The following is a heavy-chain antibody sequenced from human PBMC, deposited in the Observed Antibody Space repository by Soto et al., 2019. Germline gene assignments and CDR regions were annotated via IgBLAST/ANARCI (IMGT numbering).Heavy chain of an antibody. Sequence: PVGSLRPSCAASGFTFSSYGMHWVRQAPGKGLEWVAVISYDGSNKYYADSVKGRFTISRDNSKNTLYLQMNSLRAEDTAVYYCAKIADRYSTDYYYYYGMDVWGQGTTVTVSS. V-gene: IGHV3-30*18. D-gene: IGHD6-13*01. CDR1: GFTFSSYG. J-gene: IGHJ6*02. CDR3: AKIADRYSTDYYYYYGMDV. CDR2: ISYDGSNK.